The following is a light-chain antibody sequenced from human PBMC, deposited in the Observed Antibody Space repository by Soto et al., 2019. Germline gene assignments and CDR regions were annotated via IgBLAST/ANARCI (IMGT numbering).Light chain of an antibody. CDR1: SSNIGANSD. V-gene: IGLV1-40*01. CDR3: QSYDNRLSGFYV. Sequence: QPALTQPPSVSGAPGQRVTISCTGSSSNIGANSDVHWYQQLTGAAPKLLIYGNTNRPSGVSDRFSASKSGTSASLAITGLQAEDEDDYYCQSYDNRLSGFYVFGTGTKVT. CDR2: GNT. J-gene: IGLJ1*01.